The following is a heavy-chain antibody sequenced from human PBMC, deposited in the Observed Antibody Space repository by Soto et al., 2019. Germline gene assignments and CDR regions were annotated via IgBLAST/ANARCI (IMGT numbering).Heavy chain of an antibody. CDR3: ARWGCSGSNCNLNQRSFDL. CDR2: IWYDGSNK. J-gene: IGHJ4*02. CDR1: GFTFNEYG. D-gene: IGHD2-15*01. Sequence: QVHLVESGGGVVQPGRSLRLSCAASGFTFNEYGMHWVRQAPGKGLEWVAVIWYDGSNKYYADSVKGRFTFSRDNSKNTMSLQMNSLRVEDTAVYYCARWGCSGSNCNLNQRSFDLWGQGTLVTVSS. V-gene: IGHV3-33*03.